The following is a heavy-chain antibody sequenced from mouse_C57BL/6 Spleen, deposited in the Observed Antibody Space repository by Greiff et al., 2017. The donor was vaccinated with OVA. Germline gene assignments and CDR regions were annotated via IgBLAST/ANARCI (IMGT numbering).Heavy chain of an antibody. CDR2: INPYNGGT. CDR1: GYTFTDYY. CDR3: ARRLRDAMDY. D-gene: IGHD2-2*01. Sequence: VQLQQSGPVLVKPGASVKMSCTASGYTFTDYYMTWVKQSHGKSLEWIGVINPYNGGTSYNQKFKGKATLTVDKSSSTAYMELNSLTSEDSAVYYCARRLRDAMDYWGQGTSVTVSS. V-gene: IGHV1-19*01. J-gene: IGHJ4*01.